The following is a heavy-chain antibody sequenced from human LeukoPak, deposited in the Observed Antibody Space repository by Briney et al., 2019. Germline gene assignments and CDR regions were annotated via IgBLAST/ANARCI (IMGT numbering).Heavy chain of an antibody. D-gene: IGHD3-22*01. CDR3: ARAAAYYYDSSGYPIFDY. CDR1: GGSFSGYY. V-gene: IGHV4-34*01. Sequence: SETLSLTCAVYGGSFSGYYWSWIRQPPGKGLEWIGEINHSGSTNYNPSLKSRVTISVDTSKNQFSLKQSSVTAADTAVYYCARAAAYYYDSSGYPIFDYWGQGTLVTVSS. CDR2: INHSGST. J-gene: IGHJ4*02.